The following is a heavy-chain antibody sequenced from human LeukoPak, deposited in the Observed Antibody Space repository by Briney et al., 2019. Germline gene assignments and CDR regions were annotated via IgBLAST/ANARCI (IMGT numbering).Heavy chain of an antibody. CDR1: GGSFSGYY. CDR3: ARADYPDAFDI. Sequence: SETLSLTCAVYGGSFSGYYWSWIRQPPGKGLEWIGEINHRGSTNYNPSLKSRATISVDTSKNQFILKVNSVTAADTAVYYCARADYPDAFDIWGQGTMVTVSS. CDR2: INHRGST. J-gene: IGHJ3*02. V-gene: IGHV4-34*01. D-gene: IGHD5-12*01.